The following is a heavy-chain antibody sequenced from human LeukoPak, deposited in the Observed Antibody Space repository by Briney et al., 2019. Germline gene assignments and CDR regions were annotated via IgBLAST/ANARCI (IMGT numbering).Heavy chain of an antibody. V-gene: IGHV4-61*02. CDR3: ARGGWLLGPDY. J-gene: IGHJ4*02. Sequence: PSQTLSLTCTVSGGSISSGSYHWSWIRQPAGKGLEWIGRIYTSGSTKYNPSLKSRVTISVDTSKNQFSLKLSSVTAADTAVYYCARGGWLLGPDYWGQGTLVTVSS. CDR1: GGSISSGSYH. CDR2: IYTSGST. D-gene: IGHD5-12*01.